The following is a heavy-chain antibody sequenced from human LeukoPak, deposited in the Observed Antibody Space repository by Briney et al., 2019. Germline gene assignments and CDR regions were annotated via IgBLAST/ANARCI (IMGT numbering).Heavy chain of an antibody. V-gene: IGHV1-58*02. CDR3: AKKGTPNWNLDW. Sequence: ASVKVSCKASGFAFTSSAMQWVRQARGQRLEWIGWIVVGSGNTNYAQKFQERVTITRDMSTSTAYMELSSLRSEDTAIYYCAKKGTPNWNLDWWGQGTLVHVSS. J-gene: IGHJ4*02. CDR1: GFAFTSSA. CDR2: IVVGSGNT. D-gene: IGHD1-20*01.